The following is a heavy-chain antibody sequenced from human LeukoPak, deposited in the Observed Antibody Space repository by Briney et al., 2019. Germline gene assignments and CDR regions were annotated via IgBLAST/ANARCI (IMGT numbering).Heavy chain of an antibody. Sequence: SETLSLTCAASGYSISSGDYYWSWIRQPPGKGLEWIGYIYYSGSTYYNPSLKSRVTISVDTSKNQFSPKLSSVTAADTAVYYCAREVDTYYFDYWGQGTLVTVSS. J-gene: IGHJ4*02. D-gene: IGHD2-15*01. CDR3: AREVDTYYFDY. CDR2: IYYSGST. V-gene: IGHV4-30-4*08. CDR1: GYSISSGDYY.